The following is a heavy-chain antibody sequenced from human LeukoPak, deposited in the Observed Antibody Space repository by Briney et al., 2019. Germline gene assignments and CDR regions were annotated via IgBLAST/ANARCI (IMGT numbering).Heavy chain of an antibody. CDR3: ARETYCSSTSCYKSEAFDI. CDR2: IYYSGST. Sequence: SETLSLTCTVSGGSISSYYWSWIRQPPGKGLEWIGYIYYSGSTNYNPSLKSRVTISVDTSKNQLSLKLSSVTAADTAVYYCARETYCSSTSCYKSEAFDIWGQGTMVTVSS. CDR1: GGSISSYY. V-gene: IGHV4-59*01. D-gene: IGHD2-2*02. J-gene: IGHJ3*02.